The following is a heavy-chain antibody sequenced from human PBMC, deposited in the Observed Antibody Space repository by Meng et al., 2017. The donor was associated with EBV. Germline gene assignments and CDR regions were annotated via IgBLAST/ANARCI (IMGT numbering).Heavy chain of an antibody. J-gene: IGHJ4*02. Sequence: QVQCVQSAAEVEKPGSSVKVSCKTSGGPFRSYASSWVRQAPGQGLEWLGGFLPRLGAPNYAQKFHGRVKITADESTSTHYMDLSSLRSEDTAIYFCASESGRGYTPDYWGQGTLVTVSS. D-gene: IGHD3-10*01. CDR1: GGPFRSYA. CDR2: FLPRLGAP. V-gene: IGHV1-69*01. CDR3: ASESGRGYTPDY.